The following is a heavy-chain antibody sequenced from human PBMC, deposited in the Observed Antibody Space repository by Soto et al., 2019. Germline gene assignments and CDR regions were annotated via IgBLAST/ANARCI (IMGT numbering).Heavy chain of an antibody. J-gene: IGHJ4*02. Sequence: TLSLTCTVSGGSVSSGSYYWSWIRQPPGKGLEWIGEINHSGSTNYNPSLKSRVTISVDTSKNQFSLKLSSVTAADTAVYYCARDSFDYWGQGTLVTVSS. V-gene: IGHV4-61*01. CDR3: ARDSFDY. CDR2: INHSGST. CDR1: GGSVSSGSYY.